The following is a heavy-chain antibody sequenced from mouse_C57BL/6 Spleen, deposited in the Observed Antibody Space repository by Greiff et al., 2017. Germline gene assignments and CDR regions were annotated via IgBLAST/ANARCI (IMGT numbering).Heavy chain of an antibody. CDR3: ARMGYYYGSSYKDYAMDY. D-gene: IGHD1-1*01. J-gene: IGHJ4*01. CDR2: IYPGDGDT. V-gene: IGHV1-82*01. Sequence: QVQLQQSGPELVKPGASVKISCKASGYAFSSSWMNWVKQRPGKGLEWIGRIYPGDGDTNYNGKFKGKATLTADKSSSTAYMQLSSLTSEDSAIYFCARMGYYYGSSYKDYAMDYWGQGTSVTVSS. CDR1: GYAFSSSW.